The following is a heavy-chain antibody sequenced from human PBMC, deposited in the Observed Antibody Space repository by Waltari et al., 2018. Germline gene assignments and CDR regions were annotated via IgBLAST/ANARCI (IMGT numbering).Heavy chain of an antibody. V-gene: IGHV3-33*06. CDR3: AKNSGWTYYYGMDV. CDR2: IWYDGSNK. D-gene: IGHD6-19*01. J-gene: IGHJ6*02. CDR1: GFTFSSYG. Sequence: QVQLVESGGGVVQPGRSLRLSCAASGFTFSSYGMHWVRQAPGKGLEWVAVIWYDGSNKYYADSVKGRFTISRDNSKNTLYLQMNSLRAEDTAVYYCAKNSGWTYYYGMDVWGQGTTVTVSS.